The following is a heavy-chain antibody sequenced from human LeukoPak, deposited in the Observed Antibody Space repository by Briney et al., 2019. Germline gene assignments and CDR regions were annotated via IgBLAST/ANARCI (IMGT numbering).Heavy chain of an antibody. CDR3: SRGRDYLDY. V-gene: IGHV3-7*04. CDR1: GFTFSRYW. J-gene: IGHJ4*02. CDR2: IKQDGSEK. Sequence: GGSLRLSCAASGFTFSRYWMSWVRQAPGKGLEWVANIKQDGSEKYYVDSVKGRFTISRDNAKNSLYLQMNSLRAEDTAVYYCSRGRDYLDYWGQGTLVTVST.